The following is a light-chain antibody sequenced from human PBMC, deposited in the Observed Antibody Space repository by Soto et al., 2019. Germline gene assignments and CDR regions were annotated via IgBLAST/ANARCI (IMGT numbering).Light chain of an antibody. CDR3: SSYATSILEV. CDR2: DVS. J-gene: IGLJ1*01. CDR1: SSDVGGYNF. Sequence: QSVLTQPASVSGSPGQSITISCTGTSSDVGGYNFVSWYQQHPGKAPKLMIYDVSNRPSGVSDRFSGSKSGNTASLTIFGLQAEDEADYYCSSYATSILEVFGTGTKVPVL. V-gene: IGLV2-14*03.